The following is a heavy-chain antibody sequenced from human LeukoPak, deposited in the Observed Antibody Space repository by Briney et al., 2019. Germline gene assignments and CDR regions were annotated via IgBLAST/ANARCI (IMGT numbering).Heavy chain of an antibody. D-gene: IGHD1-26*01. Sequence: GGSLRLSCAASGFTFDDYAMHWVRQPPGKGLEWVSGISWNSATSDYVDSVKGRFTISRDNAKNSLFLEINNVRSEDTALYYCAKDTAGIVRGNSRFEYWGQGVLVTVSS. CDR1: GFTFDDYA. CDR3: AKDTAGIVRGNSRFEY. V-gene: IGHV3-9*01. J-gene: IGHJ4*02. CDR2: ISWNSATS.